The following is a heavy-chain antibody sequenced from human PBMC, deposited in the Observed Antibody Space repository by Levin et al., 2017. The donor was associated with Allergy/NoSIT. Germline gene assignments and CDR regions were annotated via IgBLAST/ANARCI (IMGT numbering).Heavy chain of an antibody. D-gene: IGHD6-19*01. CDR1: GFTFSIYS. V-gene: IGHV3-30-3*01. J-gene: IGHJ4*02. CDR3: ARDHSSGTGHV. Sequence: GGSLRLSCAGSGFTFSIYSMDWARQAPGKGLEWVAAISNDGTDKYYAESVRGRFTIFRDNSKNTVDLQMNSLREEDTAVYYCARDHSSGTGHVWGQGTLVTVAS. CDR2: ISNDGTDK.